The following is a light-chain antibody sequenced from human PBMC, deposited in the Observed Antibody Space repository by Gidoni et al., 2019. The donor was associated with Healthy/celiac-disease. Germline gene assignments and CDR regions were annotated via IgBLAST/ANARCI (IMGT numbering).Light chain of an antibody. CDR1: QSVLYSSNNKNY. CDR2: WAS. CDR3: QQYYSTPIP. Sequence: DIVMTQSPDSLAVSLGERATINCKSSQSVLYSSNNKNYLAWYQQKPGQPPKLLIYWASTRESVVPDRFSGSGSGTDFTLTISSLQAEDVAVYYCQQYYSTPIPFGQGTRLEIK. V-gene: IGKV4-1*01. J-gene: IGKJ5*01.